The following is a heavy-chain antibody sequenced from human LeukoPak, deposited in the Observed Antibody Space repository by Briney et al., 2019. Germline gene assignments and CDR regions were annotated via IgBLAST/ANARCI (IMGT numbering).Heavy chain of an antibody. Sequence: SETLSLTCTVSGGSISSGDYYWSWIRQPPGKGLEWIGYIYYSGSTYYSPSLKSRVTISVDTSKNQFSLKLSSVTAADTAVYYCARFSTIFGVGYWGQGTLVTVSS. J-gene: IGHJ4*02. CDR3: ARFSTIFGVGY. CDR1: GGSISSGDYY. V-gene: IGHV4-30-4*08. D-gene: IGHD3-3*01. CDR2: IYYSGST.